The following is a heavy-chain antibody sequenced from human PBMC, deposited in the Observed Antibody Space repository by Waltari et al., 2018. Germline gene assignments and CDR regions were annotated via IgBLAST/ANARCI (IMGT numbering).Heavy chain of an antibody. CDR3: ARGASTIFGVVIIQGGFDY. CDR1: GYSISSGYY. V-gene: IGHV4-38-2*01. CDR2: IYHSGST. Sequence: QVQLQESGPGLVKPSETLSLTCAVSGYSISSGYYWGWIRQPPGKGLEWIGSIYHSGSTSYNPSLKSRVTISVDTSKNQCSLKLSSVTAADTAVYYCARGASTIFGVVIIQGGFDYWGQGTLVTVSS. J-gene: IGHJ4*02. D-gene: IGHD3-3*01.